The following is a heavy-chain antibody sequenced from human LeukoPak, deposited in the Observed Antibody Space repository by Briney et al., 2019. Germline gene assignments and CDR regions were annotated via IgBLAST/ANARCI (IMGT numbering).Heavy chain of an antibody. CDR2: IVVGSGKT. J-gene: IGHJ6*03. CDR3: AAGDCSSSSCRYYYYYYMDV. Sequence: GASVKVSCKASGFTFSSSAVQWVRQARGQRLEWVGWIVVGSGKTNYAQKFQERVILTRDMATSTAYMELSSLRSEDTAVYYCAAGDCSSSSCRYYYYYYMDVWGKGTTVTVSS. D-gene: IGHD2-2*01. CDR1: GFTFSSSA. V-gene: IGHV1-58*01.